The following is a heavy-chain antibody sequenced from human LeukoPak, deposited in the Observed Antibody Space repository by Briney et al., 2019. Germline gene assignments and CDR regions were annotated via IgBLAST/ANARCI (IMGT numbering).Heavy chain of an antibody. J-gene: IGHJ4*02. V-gene: IGHV1-46*01. Sequence: ASVKVSCKASGYTFTSYYMHWGRQAPGQGLELVGIINPSGGRTSYAQKFQGRVTMTRDTCTSTVYMELSRLRTEDTAVYYCARDHQYDILTCYDYWGQGTLVTVSS. CDR3: ARDHQYDILTCYDY. CDR2: INPSGGRT. D-gene: IGHD3-9*01. CDR1: GYTFTSYY.